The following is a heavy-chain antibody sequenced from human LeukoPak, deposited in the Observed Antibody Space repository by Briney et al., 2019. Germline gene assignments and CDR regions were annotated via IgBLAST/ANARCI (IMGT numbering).Heavy chain of an antibody. J-gene: IGHJ6*02. CDR1: GGSISSYY. D-gene: IGHD2-2*02. V-gene: IGHV4-4*07. CDR3: ASRTGYSYYYYYGMDV. CDR2: IYTSGST. Sequence: SETLSLTCTVSGGSISSYYWSWIRQPAGKGLEWIGRIYTSGSTNYNPSLKSRVTMSVDTSKNQFSLKLSSVTAADAAVYYCASRTGYSYYYYYGMDVWGQGTTVTVSS.